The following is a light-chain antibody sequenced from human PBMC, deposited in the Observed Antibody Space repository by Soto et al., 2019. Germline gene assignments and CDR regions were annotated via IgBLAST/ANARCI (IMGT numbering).Light chain of an antibody. J-gene: IGKJ2*01. CDR2: GAS. Sequence: EIVLTQSPGTLSLSPGERATLSCRASQSVSSSYLAWYQQKPGQAPGLLIYGASSRATGIPDRFSGSGSGTDFTITISRLEPEDFAVYYCQQYGSSPTFGQGTKLEIK. CDR3: QQYGSSPT. CDR1: QSVSSSY. V-gene: IGKV3-20*01.